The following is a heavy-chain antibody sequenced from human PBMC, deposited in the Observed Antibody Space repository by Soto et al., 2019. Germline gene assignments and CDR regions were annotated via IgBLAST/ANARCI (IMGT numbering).Heavy chain of an antibody. CDR3: TTSIVGATGGFDY. CDR1: GFTFSNAW. CDR2: IKSKTDGGTT. Sequence: EVQLVESGGGLVKPGGSLRLSCAASGFTFSNAWTSWVRQAPGKGLEWVGRIKSKTDGGTTDYAAPVKGRFTISRDDSKNTLYLQMNSLKTEDTAVYYCTTSIVGATGGFDYWGQGTLVTVSS. V-gene: IGHV3-15*01. D-gene: IGHD1-26*01. J-gene: IGHJ4*02.